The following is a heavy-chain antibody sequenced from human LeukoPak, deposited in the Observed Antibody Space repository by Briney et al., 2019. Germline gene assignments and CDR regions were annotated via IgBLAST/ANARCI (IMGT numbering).Heavy chain of an antibody. J-gene: IGHJ4*02. CDR1: GFTLSSHS. Sequence: GGSLRLSCAASGFTLSSHSMNWVRQAPGKGLEWVSSISSSSSYIYYADSVKGRFTISRDNSKNTLYLQMNSLRAEDTAVYYCAKAPGRVAGTTYYFDYWGQGTLVTVSS. CDR2: ISSSSSYI. CDR3: AKAPGRVAGTTYYFDY. V-gene: IGHV3-21*04. D-gene: IGHD6-19*01.